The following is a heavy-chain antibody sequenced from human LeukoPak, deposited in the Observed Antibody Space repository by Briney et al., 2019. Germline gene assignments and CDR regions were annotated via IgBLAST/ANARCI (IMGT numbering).Heavy chain of an antibody. CDR2: ISGSGGST. J-gene: IGHJ6*03. CDR3: ARVRGAGLQYYYMDV. D-gene: IGHD1-26*01. CDR1: EFTFSSYA. V-gene: IGHV3-23*01. Sequence: GGSLRLSCAASEFTFSSYAMNWVRQAPGKGLDWASAISGSGGSTYYADSVKGRFTISRDNSKNTLYLQMNSLRADDTAVYYCARVRGAGLQYYYMDVWGKGTTVTVSS.